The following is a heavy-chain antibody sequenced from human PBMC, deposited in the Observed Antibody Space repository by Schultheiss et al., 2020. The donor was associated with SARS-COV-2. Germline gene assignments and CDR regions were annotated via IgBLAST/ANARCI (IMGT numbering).Heavy chain of an antibody. D-gene: IGHD4-17*01. J-gene: IGHJ4*02. CDR2: IYYSGST. Sequence: SETLSLTCTVSGGSISSYYWSWIRQPPGKGLEWIGYIYYSGSTNYNPSLKSRVTISVDTSKNQFSLKLSSVTAADTAVYYCARASTVTTSPSFDYWGQGTLVTVSS. CDR1: GGSISSYY. V-gene: IGHV4-59*12. CDR3: ARASTVTTSPSFDY.